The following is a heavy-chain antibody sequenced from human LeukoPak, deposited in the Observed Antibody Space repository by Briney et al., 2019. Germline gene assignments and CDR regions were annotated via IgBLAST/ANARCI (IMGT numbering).Heavy chain of an antibody. CDR2: IKQDGSEK. V-gene: IGHV3-7*01. Sequence: AGGSLRLSCAASGFTFSSYWMNWVRQAPGKGLEWVANIKQDGSEKSYVDSVKGRFTISRDNAKNSLYLQMNSLRADDTAVYYCARDAEHYDGSGWYDAFDIWGQGTMVTVSS. CDR3: ARDAEHYDGSGWYDAFDI. D-gene: IGHD6-19*01. J-gene: IGHJ3*02. CDR1: GFTFSSYW.